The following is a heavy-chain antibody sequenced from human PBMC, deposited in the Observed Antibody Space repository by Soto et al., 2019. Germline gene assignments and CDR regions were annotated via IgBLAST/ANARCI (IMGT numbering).Heavy chain of an antibody. J-gene: IGHJ6*03. CDR3: ARETCSSTSCYPRAYYYYYYYMDV. V-gene: IGHV4-31*03. CDR2: IYYSGST. D-gene: IGHD2-2*01. CDR1: GGSISSGGYY. Sequence: QVQLQESGPGLVKPSQTLSLTCTVSGGSISSGGYYWSWIRQHPGKGLEWIGYIYYSGSTYYNPSLKSRVTISVDTSKNQFSLKLSSVTAADTAVYYCARETCSSTSCYPRAYYYYYYYMDVWGKGTTVTVSS.